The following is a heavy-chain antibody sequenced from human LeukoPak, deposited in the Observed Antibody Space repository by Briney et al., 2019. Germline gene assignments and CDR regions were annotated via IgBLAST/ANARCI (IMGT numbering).Heavy chain of an antibody. J-gene: IGHJ4*02. D-gene: IGHD3-10*01. V-gene: IGHV3-23*01. CDR2: ISGTGDST. Sequence: GGSLRLSCTASGFIFSNYAMSWVRQAPGEGLEWVSVISGTGDSTNYADSVKGRFTISRDNAKNTLYLQMNSLRADDTAVYYCARGASSGRYYSGDYWGRGTLVTVSS. CDR3: ARGASSGRYYSGDY. CDR1: GFIFSNYA.